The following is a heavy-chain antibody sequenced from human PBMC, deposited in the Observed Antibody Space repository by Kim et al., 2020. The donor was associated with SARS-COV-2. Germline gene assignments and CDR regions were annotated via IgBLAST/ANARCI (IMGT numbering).Heavy chain of an antibody. CDR3: ASLYGSRRKTFFQH. V-gene: IGHV4-34*01. J-gene: IGHJ1*01. D-gene: IGHD2-8*01. CDR2: INHSGST. Sequence: SETLSLTCAVYGGSFSGYYWSWIRQPPGKGLEWIGEINHSGSTNYNPSLKSRVTISVDTSKNQFSLKLSSVTAADTAVYYCASLYGSRRKTFFQHWGQGT. CDR1: GGSFSGYY.